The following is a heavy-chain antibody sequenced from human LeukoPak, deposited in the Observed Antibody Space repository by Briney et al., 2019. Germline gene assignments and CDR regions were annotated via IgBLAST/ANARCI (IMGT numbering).Heavy chain of an antibody. Sequence: GASVKDSCKASGYTFTSYGISWVRQAPGQGLEWMGGIIPIFGTANYAQKFQGRVTITADESTSTAYMELSSLRSEDTAVYYCAAKRGYSSGSYRQWGQGTLVTVSS. J-gene: IGHJ4*02. CDR2: IIPIFGTA. V-gene: IGHV1-69*13. CDR3: AAKRGYSSGSYRQ. CDR1: GYTFTSYG. D-gene: IGHD1-26*01.